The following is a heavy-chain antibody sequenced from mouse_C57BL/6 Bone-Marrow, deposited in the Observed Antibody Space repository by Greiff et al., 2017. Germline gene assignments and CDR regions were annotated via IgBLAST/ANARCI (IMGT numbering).Heavy chain of an antibody. CDR3: ARGGWLLRH. V-gene: IGHV1-26*01. CDR1: GYTFTDYY. Sequence: VQLKHSGPELVKPGASVKISCKASGYTFTDYYMNWVKQSHGKSLEWIGDINPNNGGTSYNQKFKGKATLTVDKSSSTAYMELRSLTSEDSAVYYCARGGWLLRHWGQGTTLTVSS. CDR2: INPNNGGT. D-gene: IGHD2-3*01. J-gene: IGHJ2*01.